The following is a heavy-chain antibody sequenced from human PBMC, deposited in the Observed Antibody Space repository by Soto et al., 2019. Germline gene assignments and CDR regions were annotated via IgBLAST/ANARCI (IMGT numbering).Heavy chain of an antibody. V-gene: IGHV4-34*01. J-gene: IGHJ4*02. CDR2: INHSGST. Sequence: PSETLSLTCAVYGGSFSGYYWSWIRQPPGKGLEWIGEINHSGSTNYNPSLKSRVTISVDTSKNQFSLKLSSVTAADTAVYYCARDGVIACSSTSGSMPQYSSGYGYWGQGTRVTVPS. D-gene: IGHD2-2*01. CDR3: ARDGVIACSSTSGSMPQYSSGYGY. CDR1: GGSFSGYY.